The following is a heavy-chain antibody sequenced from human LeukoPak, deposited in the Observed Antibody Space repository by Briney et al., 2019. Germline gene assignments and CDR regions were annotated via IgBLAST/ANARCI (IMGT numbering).Heavy chain of an antibody. CDR1: GYTFTGYY. Sequence: ASVKVSCKASGYTFTGYYMHWVRQAPGQGLEWIGWINPNSGGTNYAQKFQGRVTMTRDTSISTAYMELSRLRSDDTAVYYCARDFWIWLDYYYMDVWGKGTTVTVSS. J-gene: IGHJ6*03. D-gene: IGHD1-1*01. CDR3: ARDFWIWLDYYYMDV. V-gene: IGHV1-2*02. CDR2: INPNSGGT.